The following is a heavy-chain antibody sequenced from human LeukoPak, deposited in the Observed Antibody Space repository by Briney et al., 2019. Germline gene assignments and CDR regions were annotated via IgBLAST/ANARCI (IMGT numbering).Heavy chain of an antibody. V-gene: IGHV3-73*01. D-gene: IGHD6-13*01. CDR2: IRSKANSYST. CDR3: TRQIAAAEYDY. Sequence: GGSLRLSXAASGFTFGGSAMHWVRQASGKGLEWLGRIRSKANSYSTAYAASVKGRFTISRDDSKNTAYLQMNSLKTEDTAVYYCTRQIAAAEYDYWGQGALVTVSS. J-gene: IGHJ4*02. CDR1: GFTFGGSA.